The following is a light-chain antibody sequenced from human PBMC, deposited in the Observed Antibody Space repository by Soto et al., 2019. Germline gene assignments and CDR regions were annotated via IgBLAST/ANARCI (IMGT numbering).Light chain of an antibody. CDR1: QIVSSSF. V-gene: IGKV3-20*01. CDR2: GAS. Sequence: EVVLTQSPGTLSLSPGERATLSCRASQIVSSSFLAWYQQKPGQAPRLLIHGASIRAAGIPDRFSGSGSGTDLTLTISRLEPEDFAVYFCQQYDKSPWTFGQGTKVEIK. J-gene: IGKJ1*01. CDR3: QQYDKSPWT.